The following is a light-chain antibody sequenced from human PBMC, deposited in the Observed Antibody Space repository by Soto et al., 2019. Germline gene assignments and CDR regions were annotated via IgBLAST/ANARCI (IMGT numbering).Light chain of an antibody. V-gene: IGLV1-44*01. CDR3: AAWDDSSNGVV. J-gene: IGLJ2*01. CDR2: SNN. CDR1: SSNIGSNT. Sequence: QSVLTQPPSASGTPGQRVTISCSGSSSNIGSNTVNWYQQLPGTAPKLLIYSNNQRPSGVPDRFSGSKSGTSASLAISGLQSEDEADYYCAAWDDSSNGVVFGGGTTLTVL.